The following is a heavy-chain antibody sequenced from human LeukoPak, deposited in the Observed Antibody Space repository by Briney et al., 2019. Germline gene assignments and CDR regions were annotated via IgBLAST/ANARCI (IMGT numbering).Heavy chain of an antibody. CDR1: GFTFTNYA. CDR2: MSGRGVST. Sequence: PGGSLRLSCAASGFTFTNYAMGWVRQAPGKGLEWVSGMSGRGVSTYYADSVKGRFTISSDNSKNTLYLQMNSLRAEDTAIYYCAKDFNGCNCYIDFWGQGTLVTVAS. J-gene: IGHJ4*02. V-gene: IGHV3-23*01. CDR3: AKDFNGCNCYIDF. D-gene: IGHD4-23*01.